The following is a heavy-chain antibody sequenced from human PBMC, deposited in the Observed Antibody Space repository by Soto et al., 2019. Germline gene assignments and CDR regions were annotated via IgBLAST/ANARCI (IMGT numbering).Heavy chain of an antibody. D-gene: IGHD5-12*01. CDR1: RFSLSGKKY. CDR2: LYDTDGT. J-gene: IGHJ3*02. CDR3: ATWLPREHAFDI. Sequence: PWGSLGISCASSRFSLSGKKYVNCFRQAPGKGLEWVSALYDTDGTYYADSVKGRFTVSRDTSKNTLYLQLHGLRSEDTALHFPATWLPREHAFDIWGLGTMVTVSS. V-gene: IGHV3-53*01.